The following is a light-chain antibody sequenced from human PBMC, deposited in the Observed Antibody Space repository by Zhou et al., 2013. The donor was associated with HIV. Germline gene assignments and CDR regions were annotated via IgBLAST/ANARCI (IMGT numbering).Light chain of an antibody. CDR1: QSISSW. J-gene: IGKJ1*01. V-gene: IGKV1-5*03. Sequence: DIQMTQSPSTLSASVGDRVTITCRASQSISSWLAWYQQKPGKAPKLLIYKASSLESGVPSRFSGSGSGTEFSLTISSLQPDDFATYYCQQYSSIPWTFGRRT. CDR2: KAS. CDR3: QQYSSIPWT.